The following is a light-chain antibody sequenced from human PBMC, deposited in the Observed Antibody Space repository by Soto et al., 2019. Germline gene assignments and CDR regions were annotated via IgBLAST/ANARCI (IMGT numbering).Light chain of an antibody. V-gene: IGLV1-40*01. CDR2: GNI. CDR1: SSNIGADYD. CDR3: QSFDSSLSGVV. Sequence: QSVLTQPPSVSGAPGQRVTISCTGSSSNIGADYDVHWYQQLPGTAPKLLIHGNINRPSGVPDRFSGSKSGTSASLAITGLQAEDEADYYCQSFDSSLSGVVFGGGTKLTVL. J-gene: IGLJ2*01.